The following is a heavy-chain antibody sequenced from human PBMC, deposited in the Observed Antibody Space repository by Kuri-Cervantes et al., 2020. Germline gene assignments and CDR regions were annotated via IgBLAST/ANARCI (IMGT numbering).Heavy chain of an antibody. CDR2: ISRSSSNT. CDR1: GFTFSSYS. J-gene: IGHJ4*02. CDR3: ARAYYDILTGSPYYFDY. D-gene: IGHD3-9*01. Sequence: GGSLRLSCAASGFTFSSYSMNWVRQAPGKGLEWVSSISRSSSNTYYADSVKGRFTISRDNAKNPLYLQMNSLRAEDTAVYYCARAYYDILTGSPYYFDYWGQGTLVTVSS. V-gene: IGHV3-21*01.